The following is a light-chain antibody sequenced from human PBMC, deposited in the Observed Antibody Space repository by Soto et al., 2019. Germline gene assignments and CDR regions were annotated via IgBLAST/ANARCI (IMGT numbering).Light chain of an antibody. CDR1: QSVSSSY. Sequence: EIVLTQSPGTLSLSPGEIATLFFISSQSVSSSYLAWYQPTPGQAPSLLIYGAATRAAGIPARFSGSGSGTDFTLTIRSLEPEDFAVYYCQQRSNWPPIAVGQGTRREIK. CDR2: GAA. V-gene: IGKV3D-20*02. CDR3: QQRSNWPPIA. J-gene: IGKJ5*01.